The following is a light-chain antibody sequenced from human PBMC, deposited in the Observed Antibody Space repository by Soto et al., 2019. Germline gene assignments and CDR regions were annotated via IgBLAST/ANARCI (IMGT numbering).Light chain of an antibody. J-gene: IGKJ1*01. V-gene: IGKV1-5*03. CDR3: EHYNSDSRT. Sequence: DDRMTQSASTISGSVEDRDPITRRASQTISSWLAWYQQKPGKAPKLLIYKASTLKSGVPSRFSVSGSGTEFTLTIRSLHSADFAVYFCEHYNSDSRTVGQGTKVDIK. CDR1: QTISSW. CDR2: KAS.